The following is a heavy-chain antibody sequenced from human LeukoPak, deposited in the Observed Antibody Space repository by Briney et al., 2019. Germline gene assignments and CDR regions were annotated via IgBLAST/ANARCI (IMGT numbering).Heavy chain of an antibody. CDR3: ATSPAWYFDR. D-gene: IGHD2-2*01. CDR1: GGSISSYY. J-gene: IGHJ2*01. Sequence: SETLSLTCTVSGGSISSYYWNWLRQPPGKGLEWIGFIYYSGSTNYNPSLKSRVTISGDTSKNQVSLKLSSVTAADTAVYYCATSPAWYFDRWGRGTLVTVSS. CDR2: IYYSGST. V-gene: IGHV4-59*08.